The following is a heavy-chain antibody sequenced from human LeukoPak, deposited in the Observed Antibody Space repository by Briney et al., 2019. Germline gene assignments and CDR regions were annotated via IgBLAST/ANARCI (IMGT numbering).Heavy chain of an antibody. V-gene: IGHV3-30*18. Sequence: PGGCPRLSRAASGLTFSSYGMHGVRQAPGKGLEWVAVISYDGSNKYYADSVKGRFTISRDNSKNTLYLQMNSLRAEDTAVYYYAKDQGDYYDSSGYADWGQGTLVTVSS. J-gene: IGHJ4*02. CDR2: ISYDGSNK. CDR1: GLTFSSYG. D-gene: IGHD3-22*01. CDR3: AKDQGDYYDSSGYAD.